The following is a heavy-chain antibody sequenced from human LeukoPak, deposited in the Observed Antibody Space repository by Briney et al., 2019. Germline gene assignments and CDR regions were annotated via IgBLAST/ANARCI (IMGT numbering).Heavy chain of an antibody. CDR2: ISGSGDSA. V-gene: IGHV3-23*01. D-gene: IGHD4-17*01. J-gene: IGHJ4*02. CDR1: GFTFSSYA. Sequence: GGSLRLSCEASGFTFSSYAMSWVRQAPGKGLEWVSVISGSGDSAFQADSVKGQFTISRDNSKNTLYLQMNSLRAEDTAVYYCAKEGGHDYGDGGFDYWGQGTLVTVSS. CDR3: AKEGGHDYGDGGFDY.